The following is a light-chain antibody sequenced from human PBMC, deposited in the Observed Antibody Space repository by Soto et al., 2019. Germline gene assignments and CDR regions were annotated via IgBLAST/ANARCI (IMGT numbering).Light chain of an antibody. CDR3: QQYDDLPLT. V-gene: IGKV1-33*01. Sequence: DIQMTQSPSTLSASVGDRVTITFRASQSTSSYLAWYQQKPGKAPKLLIYEASNLETGVPSRFSGSGSGTYFTFAISSLQPEDIATYYCQQYDDLPLTFGGGTKVDIK. CDR1: QSTSSY. J-gene: IGKJ4*01. CDR2: EAS.